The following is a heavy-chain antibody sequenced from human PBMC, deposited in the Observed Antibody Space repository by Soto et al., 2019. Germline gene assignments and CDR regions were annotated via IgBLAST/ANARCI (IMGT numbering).Heavy chain of an antibody. CDR3: ARVLSAVAGPNFDY. Sequence: ASVKVSCKASGYTFTSYAMHWVRQAPGQRLEWMGWINAGNGNTKYSQKFQGRVTITRDTSASTAYMELSSLRSEDTAVYYCARVLSAVAGPNFDYWGQGTLVTVSS. V-gene: IGHV1-3*01. D-gene: IGHD6-19*01. J-gene: IGHJ4*02. CDR2: INAGNGNT. CDR1: GYTFTSYA.